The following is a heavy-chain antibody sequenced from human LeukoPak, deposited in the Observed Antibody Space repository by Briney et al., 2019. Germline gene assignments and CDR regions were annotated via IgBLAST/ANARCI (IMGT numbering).Heavy chain of an antibody. CDR3: ARDPASYYYGSGSYFGYYYYGMDV. CDR1: GFTFSSYE. V-gene: IGHV3-48*03. Sequence: GGSLRLSCAASGFTFSSYEMNWVRQAPGKGLEWVSYISGSGSTIYYADSVKGRFTISRDNAKNSLYLQMNSLRAEDTAVYYCARDPASYYYGSGSYFGYYYYGMDVWGKGTTVTVSS. D-gene: IGHD3-10*01. CDR2: ISGSGSTI. J-gene: IGHJ6*04.